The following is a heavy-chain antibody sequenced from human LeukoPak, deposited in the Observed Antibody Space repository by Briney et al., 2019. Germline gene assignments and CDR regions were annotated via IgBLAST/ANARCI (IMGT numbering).Heavy chain of an antibody. J-gene: IGHJ4*02. D-gene: IGHD4-17*01. CDR1: GGSISNSGYY. Sequence: TSETLSLTCTVSGGSISNSGYYWGWIRQPPGKGLESIGNIYYSGSTYYNPSLESRVTISVDTSKNQFSLKLSSVTAADAAMYYCARVPIYGDYFDYWGQGTLVTVSS. CDR3: ARVPIYGDYFDY. V-gene: IGHV4-39*07. CDR2: IYYSGST.